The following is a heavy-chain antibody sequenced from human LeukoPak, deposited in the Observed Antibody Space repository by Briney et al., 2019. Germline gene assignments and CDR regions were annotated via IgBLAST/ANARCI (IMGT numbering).Heavy chain of an antibody. J-gene: IGHJ6*03. CDR1: GFTFDSYA. CDR2: ISGGGGIT. CDR3: AKYGVDCSSTSCYPLYYMDV. Sequence: QPGGSLSLSWAASGFTFDSYAMTWVRQAPGKGLEWVSSISGGGGITNYADSVKGRFTISRDNSKYTLFPQMNSLRAEDTAVYYCAKYGVDCSSTSCYPLYYMDVWGKGTTVTVSS. D-gene: IGHD2-2*01. V-gene: IGHV3-23*01.